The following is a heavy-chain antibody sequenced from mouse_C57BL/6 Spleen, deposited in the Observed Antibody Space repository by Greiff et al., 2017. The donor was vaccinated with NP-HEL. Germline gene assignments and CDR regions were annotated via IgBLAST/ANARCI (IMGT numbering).Heavy chain of an antibody. CDR3: ARQGSQGWYAY. Sequence: EVQVVESGGGLVKPGGSLKLSCAASGFTFSDYGMHWVRQAPEKGLEWVAYISSGSSTTYYADTVKGRFTISRDNAKNTLFLQMTSLRSEDTAMYYCARQGSQGWYAYWGQGTLVTVSA. CDR2: ISSGSSTT. V-gene: IGHV5-17*01. CDR1: GFTFSDYG. J-gene: IGHJ3*01.